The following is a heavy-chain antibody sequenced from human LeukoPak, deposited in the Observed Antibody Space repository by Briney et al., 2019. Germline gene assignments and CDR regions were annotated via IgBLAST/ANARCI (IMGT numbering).Heavy chain of an antibody. J-gene: IGHJ4*02. CDR2: IKQDGREK. V-gene: IGHV3-7*03. CDR3: ARDSYSSGWYMANPD. CDR1: GFTFSSYW. D-gene: IGHD6-19*01. Sequence: AGSLRLSCAASGFTFSSYWMSWVGQAPGKGLDGVASIKQDGREKYYVDSVKGRFTISRDNTKNSLYLQMNSLRAEDTAVYYCARDSYSSGWYMANPDWGQGTLVTVSS.